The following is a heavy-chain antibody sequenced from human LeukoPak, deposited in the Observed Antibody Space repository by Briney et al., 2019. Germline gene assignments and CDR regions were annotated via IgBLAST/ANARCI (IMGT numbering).Heavy chain of an antibody. Sequence: ASVKVCCKASGYTFTGYYMHWVRQAPGQGLEWMGWINPNSGGTNYAQKFQGRVTMTRDTSISTAYMELSRLRSDDTAVYYCARGPYYYDSSGYYDYWGQGTLVTVSS. CDR3: ARGPYYYDSSGYYDY. V-gene: IGHV1-2*02. CDR1: GYTFTGYY. CDR2: INPNSGGT. J-gene: IGHJ4*02. D-gene: IGHD3-22*01.